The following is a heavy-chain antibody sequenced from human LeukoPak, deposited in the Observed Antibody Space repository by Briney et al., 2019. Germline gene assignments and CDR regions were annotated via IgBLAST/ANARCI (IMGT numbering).Heavy chain of an antibody. V-gene: IGHV4-34*01. Sequence: TAPETLSLTCAVYGGSFSGYYWSWIRQPLGKGLEWIGEINHSGSKNYNPSFKSRLTISIDTSKNQLSLKLTSVTAADAAVYYCVRGLIKGLAVAGSSWGQGTLVTVSS. CDR2: INHSGSK. CDR1: GGSFSGYY. J-gene: IGHJ4*02. CDR3: VRGLIKGLAVAGSS. D-gene: IGHD6-19*01.